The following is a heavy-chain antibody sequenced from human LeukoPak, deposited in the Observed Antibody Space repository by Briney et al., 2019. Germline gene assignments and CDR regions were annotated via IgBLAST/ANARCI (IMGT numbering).Heavy chain of an antibody. CDR1: GFTFSSYA. J-gene: IGHJ4*02. D-gene: IGHD6-13*01. V-gene: IGHV3-64D*06. CDR2: ISSNGGST. Sequence: GGPLRLSCSASGFTFSSYAMHWVRQAPGKGLEYVSAISSNGGSTYYADSVKGRFTISRDNSKNTLYLQMSSLRAEDTAVYYCVKGRHSSSWYHPFDYWGQGTLVTVSS. CDR3: VKGRHSSSWYHPFDY.